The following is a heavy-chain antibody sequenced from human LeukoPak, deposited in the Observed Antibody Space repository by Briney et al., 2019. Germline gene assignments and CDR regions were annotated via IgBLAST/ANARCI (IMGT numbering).Heavy chain of an antibody. V-gene: IGHV3-21*01. Sequence: GSLRLSCAGSGFTFSRYNMNWVRQAPGKGLERVSSISSSSSYIYYADSVKGRFTISRDNAQNSLFLQMNSLRAEDTAVYYCARDAQWLVPEGYYYYMDVRGKGTTVTVSS. D-gene: IGHD6-19*01. J-gene: IGHJ6*03. CDR2: ISSSSSYI. CDR3: ARDAQWLVPEGYYYYMDV. CDR1: GFTFSRYN.